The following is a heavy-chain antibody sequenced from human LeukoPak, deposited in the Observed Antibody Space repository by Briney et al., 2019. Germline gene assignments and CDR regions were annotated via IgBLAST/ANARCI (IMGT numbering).Heavy chain of an antibody. CDR3: ARDYVWFGELYDAFDI. Sequence: PGGSLRLSCAASGFTFSSYGMHWVRQAPGKGLEWVAVIWYDGSNKYYADSVKGRFTISRDNSKNTLYLQMNSLRAEDTAVYYCARDYVWFGELYDAFDIWGQGTMVTVSS. V-gene: IGHV3-33*01. D-gene: IGHD3-10*01. CDR2: IWYDGSNK. CDR1: GFTFSSYG. J-gene: IGHJ3*02.